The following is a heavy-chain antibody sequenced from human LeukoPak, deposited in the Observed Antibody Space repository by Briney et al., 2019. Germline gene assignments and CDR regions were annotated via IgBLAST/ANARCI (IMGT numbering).Heavy chain of an antibody. J-gene: IGHJ5*02. V-gene: IGHV1-69-2*01. CDR3: AAEVNVAYYNVPGNDYRGIDP. Sequence: GASVKVSCKASGYTFTDHYIHWVQQAPGKGLEWVGRVDPEGGEAISAQKFQGRVAISADASTETAYLELTSLRSDDTAVYYCAAEVNVAYYNVPGNDYRGIDPWGPGTLVTVSS. D-gene: IGHD3-10*02. CDR1: GYTFTDHY. CDR2: VDPEGGEA.